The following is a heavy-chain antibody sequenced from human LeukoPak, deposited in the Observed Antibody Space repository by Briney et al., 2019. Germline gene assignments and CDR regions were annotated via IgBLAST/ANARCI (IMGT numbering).Heavy chain of an antibody. Sequence: PGGSLRLSCAASGFTFSSYWMSWVRQAPGKGLEWVANIKQDGSEKYFVDSVKGRFTISRDNAKNSLYLQANSLRAEDTAVYYCARDFYSSSVGVDYRGQGTLVTVSS. D-gene: IGHD6-19*01. CDR1: GFTFSSYW. J-gene: IGHJ4*02. CDR2: IKQDGSEK. CDR3: ARDFYSSSVGVDY. V-gene: IGHV3-7*01.